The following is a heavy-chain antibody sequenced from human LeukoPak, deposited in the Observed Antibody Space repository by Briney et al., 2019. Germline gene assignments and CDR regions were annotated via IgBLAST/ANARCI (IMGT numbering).Heavy chain of an antibody. D-gene: IGHD3-22*01. V-gene: IGHV3-30*18. CDR2: ISYDGSNK. CDR3: AKGPYYYDSSGPLGY. J-gene: IGHJ4*02. CDR1: GFTFSSYG. Sequence: PGGSLRLSCAASGFTFSSYGMHWVRQAPGKGLEWVAVISYDGSNKYYADSVKGRFTIPRDNSKNTLYLQMNSLRAEDTAVYYCAKGPYYYDSSGPLGYWGQGTLVTVSS.